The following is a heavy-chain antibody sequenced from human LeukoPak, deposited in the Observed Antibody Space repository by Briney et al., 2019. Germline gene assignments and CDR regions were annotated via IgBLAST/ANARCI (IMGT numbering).Heavy chain of an antibody. J-gene: IGHJ4*02. CDR1: GFTFSSYS. D-gene: IGHD6-13*01. CDR2: ISSSSSYI. V-gene: IGHV3-21*01. Sequence: GGSLRLSCAASGFTFSSYSMNWVRQAPGKGLEWVSSISSSSSYIYYADSVKGRFTISRDNAKNSLYLQMNSLRAEDTAVYYCARDRLERGHSSSHYFDYWGQGTLVTVSS. CDR3: ARDRLERGHSSSHYFDY.